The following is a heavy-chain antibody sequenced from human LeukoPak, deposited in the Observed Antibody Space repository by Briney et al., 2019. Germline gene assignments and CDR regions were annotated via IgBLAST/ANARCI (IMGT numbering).Heavy chain of an antibody. CDR2: IYHSGST. D-gene: IGHD5-18*01. J-gene: IGHJ5*02. Sequence: SETLSLTCAVSGGSISSGGYSWSWIRQPPGKGLEWIGYIYHSGSTYYNPSLKSRVTISVDRSKNQFSPKLSSVTAADTAVYYCARLKYSYGSNWFDPWGQGTLVTVSS. V-gene: IGHV4-30-2*01. CDR1: GGSISSGGYS. CDR3: ARLKYSYGSNWFDP.